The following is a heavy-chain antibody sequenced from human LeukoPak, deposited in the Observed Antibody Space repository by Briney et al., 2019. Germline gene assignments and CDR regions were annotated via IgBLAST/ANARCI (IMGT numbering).Heavy chain of an antibody. D-gene: IGHD3-9*01. CDR2: INPNSGGT. CDR1: GYTFTGYY. V-gene: IGHV1-2*02. J-gene: IGHJ5*02. Sequence: ASVKVSCKASGYTFTGYYMHWVRQAPGQGLERMGEINPNSGGTNYAQKFQGRVTMTRDTSISTAYMELSRLRSDDTAVYYCARARVRLVILPSHWFDPWGQGTLVTVSS. CDR3: ARARVRLVILPSHWFDP.